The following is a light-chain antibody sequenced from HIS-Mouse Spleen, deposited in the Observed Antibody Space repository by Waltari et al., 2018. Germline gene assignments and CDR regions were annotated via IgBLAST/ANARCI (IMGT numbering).Light chain of an antibody. Sequence: QSALTQPASVSGSPGQSITIPCTGTRRDVGSYNLVPWYQQHPGKAPKLMIYEGSKRPSGVSNRFSGSKSGNTASLTISGLQAEDEADYYCCSYAGSSTVVFGGGTKLTVL. CDR3: CSYAGSSTVV. CDR2: EGS. J-gene: IGLJ2*01. V-gene: IGLV2-23*01. CDR1: RRDVGSYNL.